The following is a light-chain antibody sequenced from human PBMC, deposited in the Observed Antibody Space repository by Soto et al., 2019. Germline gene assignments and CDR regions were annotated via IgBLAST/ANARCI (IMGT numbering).Light chain of an antibody. CDR2: SNN. J-gene: IGLJ1*01. CDR1: SSNIGSNT. V-gene: IGLV1-44*01. CDR3: AAWDDSLNAHNYV. Sequence: QSVLTQPPSASGTPGQRVTISCSGSSSNIGSNTVNWYQQLPGTAPKLLIYSNNQRPSGVPDRFSGSKSGTSASLAISGLHSEDEAYYYCAAWDDSLNAHNYVFGTGTKVTVL.